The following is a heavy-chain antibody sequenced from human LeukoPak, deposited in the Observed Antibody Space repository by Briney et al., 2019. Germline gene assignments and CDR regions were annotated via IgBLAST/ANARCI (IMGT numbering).Heavy chain of an antibody. CDR2: ISGSGGRT. D-gene: IGHD3/OR15-3a*01. Sequence: PGGSLRLSCAASGFTFNNYAMSWVRQAPGEELQWVSGISGSGGRTYYADSVKGRFTISRDNSKNTLYLQMNSLRAEDTAVYYCAKAMIWDSYYFDYWGQGTLVTVSS. CDR3: AKAMIWDSYYFDY. CDR1: GFTFNNYA. V-gene: IGHV3-23*01. J-gene: IGHJ4*02.